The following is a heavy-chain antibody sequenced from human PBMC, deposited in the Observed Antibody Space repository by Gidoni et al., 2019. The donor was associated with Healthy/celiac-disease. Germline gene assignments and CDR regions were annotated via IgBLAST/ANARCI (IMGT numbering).Heavy chain of an antibody. Sequence: QVQLVQSGAAVKKPGSSVKVSCKASGGPFSRYAISWVRQAPGQGLEWMGGIIPIFGTANYAQKFQGRVTITADESTSTAYMELSSLRSEDTAVYYCVHFPGSYSHQDAFDIWGQGTMVTVSS. D-gene: IGHD1-26*01. CDR1: GGPFSRYA. CDR3: VHFPGSYSHQDAFDI. V-gene: IGHV1-69*01. CDR2: IIPIFGTA. J-gene: IGHJ3*02.